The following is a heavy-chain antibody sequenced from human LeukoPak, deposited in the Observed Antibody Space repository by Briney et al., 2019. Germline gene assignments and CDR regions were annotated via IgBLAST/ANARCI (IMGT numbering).Heavy chain of an antibody. CDR3: AKTAGYGSGSYYLYDY. CDR1: GFTFSSYA. Sequence: GGSLRLSCAASGFTFSSYAMSWVRQAPGKGLEWVSAISGSGGSTYYADSVKGRFTISRDNSKNTLYLQMNGLRAEDTAVYYCAKTAGYGSGSYYLYDYWGQGTLVTVSS. D-gene: IGHD3-10*01. CDR2: ISGSGGST. V-gene: IGHV3-23*01. J-gene: IGHJ4*02.